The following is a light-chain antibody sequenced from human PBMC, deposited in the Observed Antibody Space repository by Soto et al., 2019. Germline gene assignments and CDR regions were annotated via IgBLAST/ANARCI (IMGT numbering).Light chain of an antibody. CDR3: LQGYNSFWT. V-gene: IGKV1-39*01. CDR2: SAS. Sequence: DLQMPQSPSSLSASVGDSVTVTCRASQPIGTSLHWYQQKAGKAPRVLISSASRLQSGVSSRFSGSGSGTHFTLTISSLRPEDSASYYCLQGYNSFWTFGQGTKVDIK. CDR1: QPIGTS. J-gene: IGKJ1*01.